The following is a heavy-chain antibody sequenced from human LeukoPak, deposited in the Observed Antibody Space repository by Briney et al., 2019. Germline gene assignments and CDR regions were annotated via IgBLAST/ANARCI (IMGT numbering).Heavy chain of an antibody. V-gene: IGHV3-30*18. CDR1: GFTFSTYG. Sequence: GGSLRLSCAASGFTFSTYGMHWVRQAPGKGLEWVAVISNDGSRKFYADSVKGRFTISRDNSKNTPYLQMNSLRAEDTAVYFCAKEQEIVIIPAAPLGHWGQGTLVTVSS. CDR2: ISNDGSRK. J-gene: IGHJ4*02. D-gene: IGHD2-2*01. CDR3: AKEQEIVIIPAAPLGH.